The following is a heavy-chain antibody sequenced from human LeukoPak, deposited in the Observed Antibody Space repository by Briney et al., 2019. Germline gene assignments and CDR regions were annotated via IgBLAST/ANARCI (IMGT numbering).Heavy chain of an antibody. CDR1: GFTFSSHA. V-gene: IGHV3-23*01. Sequence: GGSLRLSCAASGFTFSSHAMNWARQAPGKGLEWVSGISGSGTSTYYGDSVKGHFTISRDNSKNTLYLQMNSLRAEDTAVYYCAKSSGWYPDWFDPWGQGTLVTVSS. D-gene: IGHD6-19*01. CDR2: ISGSGTST. CDR3: AKSSGWYPDWFDP. J-gene: IGHJ5*02.